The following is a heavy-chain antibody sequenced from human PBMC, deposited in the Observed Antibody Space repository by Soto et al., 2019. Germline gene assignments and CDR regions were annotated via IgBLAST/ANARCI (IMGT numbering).Heavy chain of an antibody. CDR3: LNEPIVVVPAAIHGFDP. Sequence: EVQLLESGGGLVQPGGSLRLSCAASGFTFSSYAMSWVRQAPGKGLEWVSAISGSGGSTYYADSVKGRFTISRDNSKNTLYLQMNSLRAEDTAVYYCLNEPIVVVPAAIHGFDPWGQGTLVTVSS. D-gene: IGHD2-2*02. V-gene: IGHV3-23*01. CDR1: GFTFSSYA. CDR2: ISGSGGST. J-gene: IGHJ5*02.